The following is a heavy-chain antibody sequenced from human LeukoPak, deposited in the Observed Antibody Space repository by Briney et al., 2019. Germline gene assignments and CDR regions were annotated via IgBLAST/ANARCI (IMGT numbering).Heavy chain of an antibody. V-gene: IGHV3-48*04. CDR2: ISSSGSTI. CDR1: GFTFSTYG. CDR3: AELGITMIGGV. Sequence: GGSLRLSCAASGFTFSTYGMNWVRQAPGKGLEWVSYISSSGSTIYYADSVKGRFTISRDNAKNSLYLQMNSLRAEDTAVYYCAELGITMIGGVWGKGATVTISS. J-gene: IGHJ6*04. D-gene: IGHD3-10*02.